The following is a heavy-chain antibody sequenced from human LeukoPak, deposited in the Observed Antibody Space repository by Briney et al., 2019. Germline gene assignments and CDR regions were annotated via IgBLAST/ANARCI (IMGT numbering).Heavy chain of an antibody. CDR1: GGTFSSYA. CDR3: ARERGSGWADYYYYYMDV. D-gene: IGHD6-19*01. Sequence: SVKVPCKASGGTFSSYAISWVRQAPGQGLEWMGGIIPIFGTANYAQKFQGRVTITADKSTSTAYMELSSLRSEDTAVYYCARERGSGWADYYYYYMDVWGKGTTVTVSS. V-gene: IGHV1-69*06. CDR2: IIPIFGTA. J-gene: IGHJ6*03.